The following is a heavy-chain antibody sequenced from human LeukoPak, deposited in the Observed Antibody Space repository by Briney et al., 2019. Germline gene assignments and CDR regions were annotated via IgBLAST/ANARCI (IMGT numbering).Heavy chain of an antibody. Sequence: GGSLRLSCAASGFTFSSYWMHWVRQAPGKGLVWVSRINTDGSSTRYADSVKGRFTISRDNAKNTLYLQMNSLRAEDTAVYYCARAYCSGGSCPSGINVWGQGTTVTVSS. D-gene: IGHD2-15*01. CDR3: ARAYCSGGSCPSGINV. J-gene: IGHJ6*02. V-gene: IGHV3-74*01. CDR1: GFTFSSYW. CDR2: INTDGSST.